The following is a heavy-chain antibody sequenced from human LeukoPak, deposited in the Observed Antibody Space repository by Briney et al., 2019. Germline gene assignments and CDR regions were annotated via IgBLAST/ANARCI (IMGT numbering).Heavy chain of an antibody. CDR2: IYNGGST. CDR1: GVTVSSNY. J-gene: IGHJ4*02. D-gene: IGHD3-3*01. Sequence: GGSLTLSCAASGVTVSSNYMSWVRQPPGEGLEWVSVIYNGGSTYYPHSVKGRFTISRDNSKNPLSLQMNTLRAEHTAVYYCARERHIDFWSGYYDYWGQGTLVTVSS. CDR3: ARERHIDFWSGYYDY. V-gene: IGHV3-53*01.